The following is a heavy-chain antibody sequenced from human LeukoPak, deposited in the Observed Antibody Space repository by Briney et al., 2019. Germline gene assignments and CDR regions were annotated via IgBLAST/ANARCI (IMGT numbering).Heavy chain of an antibody. V-gene: IGHV3-21*01. J-gene: IGHJ6*02. CDR2: ISSSSSYI. CDR1: GFTFSSYS. D-gene: IGHD3-10*01. Sequence: PGGSLRLSCAASGFTFSSYSMNWVRQAPGKGLEWVSSISSSSSYIYYADSVKGRFTISRDNAKNSLYLQMNSLRAEDTAVYYCARGITMVDGMDVWGQGTTVTVSS. CDR3: ARGITMVDGMDV.